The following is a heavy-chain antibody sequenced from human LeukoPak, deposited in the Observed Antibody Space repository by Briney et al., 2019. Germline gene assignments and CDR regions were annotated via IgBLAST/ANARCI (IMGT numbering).Heavy chain of an antibody. Sequence: SETLSLTCTVAGGSISSDVHYWDWIRQAPGKGLEWIGSLLYNGNTWYNPSLESRVTISVDTSENQFSLTLTSVNAAGTALYFCTRRGSGNGGTYAGMDVWGPGTSVTVSS. D-gene: IGHD1-26*01. V-gene: IGHV4-39*01. J-gene: IGHJ6*02. CDR1: GGSISSDVHY. CDR2: LLYNGNT. CDR3: TRRGSGNGGTYAGMDV.